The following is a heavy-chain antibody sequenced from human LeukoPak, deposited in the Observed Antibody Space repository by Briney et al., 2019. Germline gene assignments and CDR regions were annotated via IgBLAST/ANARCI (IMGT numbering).Heavy chain of an antibody. CDR1: GYSFTSYW. Sequence: GESLKISCKGSGYSFTSYWIGWVRQMPGKGLEWMGIIYPGDSDTRYSPSFQGQVTISADKSISTAYLQWSSLKASDTAMYYCARWSQGIAAAGNYNWFDPWGQGTLVTVSS. V-gene: IGHV5-51*01. CDR3: ARWSQGIAAAGNYNWFDP. J-gene: IGHJ5*02. CDR2: IYPGDSDT. D-gene: IGHD6-13*01.